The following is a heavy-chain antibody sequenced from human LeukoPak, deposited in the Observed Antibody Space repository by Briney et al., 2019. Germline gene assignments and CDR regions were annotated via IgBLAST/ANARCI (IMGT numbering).Heavy chain of an antibody. V-gene: IGHV3-21*01. J-gene: IGHJ3*02. CDR1: GFTFSSYS. D-gene: IGHD3-9*01. CDR3: ARSLTHYDILTGYYHEAFDI. Sequence: SGGSLRLSCAASGFTFSSYSMNWVRQAPGKGLEWVSSISSSSSYIYYADSVKGRFTIPRDNAKNSLYLQMNSLRAEDTAVYYCARSLTHYDILTGYYHEAFDIWGQGTMVTVSS. CDR2: ISSSSSYI.